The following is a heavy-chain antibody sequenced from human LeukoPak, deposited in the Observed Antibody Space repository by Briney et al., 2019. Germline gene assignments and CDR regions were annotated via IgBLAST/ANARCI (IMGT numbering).Heavy chain of an antibody. CDR3: ARGTAVGANDY. CDR1: GYTFTSYD. J-gene: IGHJ4*02. V-gene: IGHV1-8*01. Sequence: ASVKVSCKASGYTFTSYDINWVRQATGQGLEWMGWMNPNSGNTGYAQKFQGRVTMTRNTSISTAYMELSSLRSEDTAGHYCARGTAVGANDYWGQRTLVTVSS. D-gene: IGHD1-26*01. CDR2: MNPNSGNT.